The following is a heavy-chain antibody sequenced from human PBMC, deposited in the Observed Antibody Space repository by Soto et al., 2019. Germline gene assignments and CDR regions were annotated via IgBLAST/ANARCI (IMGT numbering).Heavy chain of an antibody. J-gene: IGHJ4*02. CDR3: SRERESASEH. V-gene: IGHV4-39*02. Sequence: QLQLQESGPGLVKPSETLSLTCTVSGGFISSSTYHWAWIRQPPGKGLEWIASIYYTGTTYYSPSLKSRVTISVDTSKNHFSLKLSSVTAADTAVYYCSRERESASEHWGQGTLVTVSS. CDR2: IYYTGTT. CDR1: GGFISSSTYH.